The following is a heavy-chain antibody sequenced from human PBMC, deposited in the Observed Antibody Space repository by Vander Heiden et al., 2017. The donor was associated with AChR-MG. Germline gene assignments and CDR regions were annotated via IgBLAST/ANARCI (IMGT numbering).Heavy chain of an antibody. CDR2: MNPNSGNT. J-gene: IGHJ6*02. V-gene: IGHV1-8*01. CDR3: ARGEGYCSSTSCYTSYYYYYGMDV. Sequence: VQLVQSGAEVKKPGASVKVSCRASGNTFTSYDINWVRQATGQGLEWMGWMNPNSGNTGYAQKFQGRVTMTRNTSISTAYMELSSLRSEDTAVYYCARGEGYCSSTSCYTSYYYYYGMDVWGQGTTVTVSS. CDR1: GNTFTSYD. D-gene: IGHD2-2*01.